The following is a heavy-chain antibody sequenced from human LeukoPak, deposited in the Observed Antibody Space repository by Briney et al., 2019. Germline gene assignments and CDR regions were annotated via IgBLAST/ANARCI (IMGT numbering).Heavy chain of an antibody. Sequence: PGGSLRLSCAASGFTFTKYGMSWVRQAPGKGLEWVGRIKRKTDGGTTDYAAPVKGRFTISRDDSKNTLYLQMNSLKTEDTAVYYCITVGDGGSSDIWGQGTMVTVSS. CDR3: ITVGDGGSSDI. V-gene: IGHV3-15*01. CDR2: IKRKTDGGTT. CDR1: GFTFTKYG. D-gene: IGHD3-3*01. J-gene: IGHJ3*02.